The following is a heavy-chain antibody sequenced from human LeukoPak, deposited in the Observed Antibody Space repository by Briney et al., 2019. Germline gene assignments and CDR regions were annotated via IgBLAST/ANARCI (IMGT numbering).Heavy chain of an antibody. D-gene: IGHD1-26*01. CDR3: AALGGSIY. V-gene: IGHV3-13*01. Sequence: GGSLRLSCAASGFTFSSYDVQWVRQATGRGLEWVSAMGTAGDTYYAGSVKGRFTISREDAKNSFYLQMNSLRAGDTAVYYCAALGGSIYWGQGTVVTVSS. J-gene: IGHJ4*02. CDR1: GFTFSSYD. CDR2: MGTAGDT.